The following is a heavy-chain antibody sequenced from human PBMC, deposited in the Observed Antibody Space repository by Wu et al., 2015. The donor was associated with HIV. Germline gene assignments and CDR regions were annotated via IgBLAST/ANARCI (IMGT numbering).Heavy chain of an antibody. CDR1: GYSFPHKF. V-gene: IGHV1-46*03. CDR2: INPSSGDT. CDR3: TTGGXSDIPPTYYMDV. J-gene: IGHJ6*03. Sequence: QVQLVQSGAEVRKPGASVKISCRPFGYSFPHKFIHWVRRAPGQGFEWMGLINPSSGDTSSAQKFRGRVTLTRETTASTVYMELISLSSEDTAVYYCTTGGXSDIPPTYYMDVWGKGTTVTVSS.